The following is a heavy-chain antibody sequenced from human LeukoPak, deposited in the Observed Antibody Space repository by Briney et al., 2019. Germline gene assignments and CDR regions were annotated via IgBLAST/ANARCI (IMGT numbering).Heavy chain of an antibody. Sequence: GGSLRLSCAASGVTFSRYEMNWVRGAPGEGVGWVSYISSSGSTIYYADSVKGGFPISRDNAKNSLYLRINRLRAEDTAVFYFAELGIAMIGGVWGKGTTVTISS. CDR3: AELGIAMIGGV. V-gene: IGHV3-48*03. J-gene: IGHJ6*03. CDR1: GVTFSRYE. D-gene: IGHD3-10*02. CDR2: ISSSGSTI.